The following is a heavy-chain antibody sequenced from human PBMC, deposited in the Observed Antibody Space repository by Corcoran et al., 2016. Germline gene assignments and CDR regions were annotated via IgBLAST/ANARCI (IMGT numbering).Heavy chain of an antibody. CDR3: ARQEPYGSGSYHWFDP. Sequence: EVQLVQSGAEVKKPGESLRISCKGSGYSFTSYWISWVRQMPGKGLEWRGRIDPSDSYTNYSPSFQGHVTISADKSISTAYLQWSSLKASDTAMYYCARQEPYGSGSYHWFDPWGQGTLVTVSS. J-gene: IGHJ5*02. CDR2: IDPSDSYT. CDR1: GYSFTSYW. D-gene: IGHD3-10*01. V-gene: IGHV5-10-1*03.